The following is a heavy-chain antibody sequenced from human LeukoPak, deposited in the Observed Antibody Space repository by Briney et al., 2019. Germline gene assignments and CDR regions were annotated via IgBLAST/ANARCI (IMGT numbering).Heavy chain of an antibody. D-gene: IGHD4/OR15-4a*01. V-gene: IGHV4-39*01. CDR1: GGSISSSSYH. CDR3: ARLRLGDYYFDY. CDR2: IYYSGST. J-gene: IGHJ4*02. Sequence: AETLSLTCTVSGGSISSSSYHWGWIRQPPGKGLVWSGNIYYSGSTYSNPSLKSRVTISVTTSNNQFSLKLSLVTAADTAVYYCARLRLGDYYFDYWGQGTLVTVSS.